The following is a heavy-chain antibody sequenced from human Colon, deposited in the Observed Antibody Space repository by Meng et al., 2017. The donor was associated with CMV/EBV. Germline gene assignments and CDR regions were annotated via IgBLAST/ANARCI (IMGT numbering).Heavy chain of an antibody. Sequence: ASVKVSCKASGYTFSSHDINWVRQAPGQGLEWMGWINPNGGGTDYAQKFQDRVTLTRDTSVNTAYLEVRRLTSDDTAVYYCARVKCGTTSCSQGLDPWGQGTLVTVSS. CDR2: INPNGGGT. J-gene: IGHJ5*02. V-gene: IGHV1-2*02. D-gene: IGHD2-2*01. CDR3: ARVKCGTTSCSQGLDP. CDR1: GYTFSSHD.